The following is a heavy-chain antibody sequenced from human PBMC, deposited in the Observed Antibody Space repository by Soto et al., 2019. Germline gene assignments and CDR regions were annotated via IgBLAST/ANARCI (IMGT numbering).Heavy chain of an antibody. CDR2: IIPIFGTA. CDR3: AGGDIVVVPAAWNYYGMDV. D-gene: IGHD2-2*01. V-gene: IGHV1-69*13. Sequence: ASVKVSCKASGGTFSSYAISWVRQAPGQGLEWMGGIIPIFGTANYAQKFQGRVTITADESTSTAYMELSSLRSEDTAVYYCAGGDIVVVPAAWNYYGMDVWGQGTTVTVSS. CDR1: GGTFSSYA. J-gene: IGHJ6*02.